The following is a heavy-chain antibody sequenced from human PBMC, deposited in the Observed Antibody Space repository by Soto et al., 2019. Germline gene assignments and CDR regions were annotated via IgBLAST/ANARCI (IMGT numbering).Heavy chain of an antibody. V-gene: IGHV3-7*01. Sequence: GGSLRLSCAASGFTFSSYWMSWVRQAPGKGLEWVANIKQDGSEKYYVDSVKGRFTISRDNAKNSLYLQMNSLRAEDTAVYYCARAVNYDFWSGYYHYYYYMDVWGKGTTVTVSS. D-gene: IGHD3-3*01. CDR1: GFTFSSYW. CDR3: ARAVNYDFWSGYYHYYYYMDV. J-gene: IGHJ6*03. CDR2: IKQDGSEK.